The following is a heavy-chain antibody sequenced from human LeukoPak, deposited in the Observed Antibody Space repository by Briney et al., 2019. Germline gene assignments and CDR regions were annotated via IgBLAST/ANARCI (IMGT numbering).Heavy chain of an antibody. D-gene: IGHD3-22*01. J-gene: IGHJ4*02. CDR1: GGSISSYY. V-gene: IGHV4-59*01. Sequence: SETLSFTCTISGGSISSYYWSWIRQPPAKALEWIGYIYYSGSTNYNPSLISRVTISVDTSKNQFSLKLSSVTPADTAVYYCATLSSESYFDYWGQGTLVTVSS. CDR3: ATLSSESYFDY. CDR2: IYYSGST.